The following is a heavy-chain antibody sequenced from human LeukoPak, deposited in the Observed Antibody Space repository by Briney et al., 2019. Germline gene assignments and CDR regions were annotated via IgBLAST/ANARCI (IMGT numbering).Heavy chain of an antibody. CDR1: GFTFSSYA. CDR2: ISYDGSNK. Sequence: GGSLRLSCAASGFTFSSYAMHWVRQAPGKGLEWVAVISYDGSNKYYASSAKGRFTISRDNSKNTLYLQMNSLRAEDTAVYYCARTTGAFVVVPAAIFDWGQGTLVTVSS. V-gene: IGHV3-30-3*01. J-gene: IGHJ4*02. CDR3: ARTTGAFVVVPAAIFD. D-gene: IGHD2-2*02.